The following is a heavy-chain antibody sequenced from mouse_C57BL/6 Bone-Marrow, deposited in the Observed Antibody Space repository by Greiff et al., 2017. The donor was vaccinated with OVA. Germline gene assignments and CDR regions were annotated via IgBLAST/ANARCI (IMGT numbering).Heavy chain of an antibody. CDR3: AIESVYYYGRSPFAY. D-gene: IGHD1-1*01. V-gene: IGHV1-74*01. CDR2: IHPSDSDT. CDR1: GYTFTSYW. Sequence: QVQLQQPGAELVKPGASVKVSCKASGYTFTSYWMHWVKQRPGQGLEWIGRIHPSDSDTNYNQKFKGKATLTVDKSSSTAYMQLSSLTSEDSAVYYCAIESVYYYGRSPFAYWGQGTLVTVSA. J-gene: IGHJ3*01.